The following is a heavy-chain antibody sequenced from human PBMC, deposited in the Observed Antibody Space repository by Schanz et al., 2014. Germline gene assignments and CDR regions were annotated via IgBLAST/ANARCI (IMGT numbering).Heavy chain of an antibody. D-gene: IGHD3-22*01. CDR2: IIPILGIA. Sequence: QVQLVQSGAEVKKPGASVKVSCKASGYTFTDYGLSWVRQAPGQGLEWMGRIIPILGIATYAQKFQGRLTITADKSTSTAYMELSSLRSEDTAMYYCARDYYDSSGYYYCDYWGQGTLVTVSS. CDR1: GYTFTDYG. V-gene: IGHV1-69*04. J-gene: IGHJ4*02. CDR3: ARDYYDSSGYYYCDY.